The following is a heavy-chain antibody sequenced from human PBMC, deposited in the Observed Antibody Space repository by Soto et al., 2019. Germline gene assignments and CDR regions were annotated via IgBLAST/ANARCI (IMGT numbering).Heavy chain of an antibody. J-gene: IGHJ4*02. CDR3: ARDATLGSYLFDY. D-gene: IGHD1-26*01. CDR1: GFTFPPYI. Sequence: EVQLVESGGGLVKPGGALRLSCAASGFTFPPYIMNWVRQAPGKGLEWVSSINGGSSYIYYVDSVKGRFTISRDNAKNLLYLQMNSLRAEDTAVYYCARDATLGSYLFDYWGQGTLVTVSS. CDR2: INGGSSYI. V-gene: IGHV3-21*01.